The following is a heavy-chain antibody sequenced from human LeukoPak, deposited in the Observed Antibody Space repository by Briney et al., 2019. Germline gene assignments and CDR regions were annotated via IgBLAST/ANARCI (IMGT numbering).Heavy chain of an antibody. CDR2: ISGSGGST. CDR3: AKAVKGYYYYMDV. Sequence: GGSLRLSCAASGFTFSSYAMSWVRQAPGKGLEWVSAISGSGGSTYYADSVKGRFTISRDNSKNTLYLQMSSLRAEDTAVYYCAKAVKGYYYYMDVWGKGTTVTVSS. J-gene: IGHJ6*03. CDR1: GFTFSSYA. V-gene: IGHV3-23*01.